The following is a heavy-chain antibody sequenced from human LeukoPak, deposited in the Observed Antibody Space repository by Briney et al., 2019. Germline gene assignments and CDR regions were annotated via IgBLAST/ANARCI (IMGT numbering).Heavy chain of an antibody. CDR2: IYYSGSP. V-gene: IGHV4-59*12. J-gene: IGHJ4*02. CDR1: VGSINSYY. Sequence: PSETLSLTCTVSVGSINSYYWSWIRQPPGRGLECLGYIYYSGSPNYKPSLKSRVTISVDTSKNQFPLKLRSVTAADTAVYYCARDETYSDFWSGSTGGAKGHYFDYWGQGILVTVSS. CDR3: ARDETYSDFWSGSTGGAKGHYFDY. D-gene: IGHD3-3*01.